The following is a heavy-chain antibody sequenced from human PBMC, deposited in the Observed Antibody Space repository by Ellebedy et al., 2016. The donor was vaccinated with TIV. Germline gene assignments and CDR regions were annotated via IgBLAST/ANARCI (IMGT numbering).Heavy chain of an antibody. J-gene: IGHJ4*02. CDR2: VHPGNGDT. D-gene: IGHD6-19*01. Sequence: AASVKVSCKASGYNFTTYSLNWLRQAPGQRLEWMGWVHPGNGDTRYSQKFQDRITFTRDTSASTAYMELSSLRSEDTAVYYCARARSSGWLHTPDYWGQGTLVTVSS. CDR1: GYNFTTYS. CDR3: ARARSSGWLHTPDY. V-gene: IGHV1-3*01.